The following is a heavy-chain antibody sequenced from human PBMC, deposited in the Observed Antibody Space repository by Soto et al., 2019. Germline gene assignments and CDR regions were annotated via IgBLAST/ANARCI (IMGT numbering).Heavy chain of an antibody. CDR2: IYYSGST. Sequence: SETLSLTCTVSGGSISSGGYYWSWIRQHPGKGLEWIGYIYYSGSTYYNPSLKSRVTISVDTSKNQFSLKLSSVTAADTAVYYGPIYESSVPGGFKQGGQGPLATAPS. D-gene: IGHD3-22*01. CDR3: PIYESSVPGGFKQ. J-gene: IGHJ1*01. CDR1: GGSISSGGYY. V-gene: IGHV4-31*03.